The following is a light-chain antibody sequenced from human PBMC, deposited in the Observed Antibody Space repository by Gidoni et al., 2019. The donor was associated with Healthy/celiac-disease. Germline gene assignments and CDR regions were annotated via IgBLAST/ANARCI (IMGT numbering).Light chain of an antibody. CDR1: SSDVGGYNS. J-gene: IGLJ2*01. CDR3: SSYTSSSTLV. V-gene: IGLV2-14*01. Sequence: QSALTQPASVSGSPGQSLTISCTGTSSDVGGYNSVSWYQQHPCKAPKLIIYDVSKRPSWVSNRFSGSKSGNTASLTIAWLQAEDEADYYCSSYTSSSTLVFGGGTKLTVL. CDR2: DVS.